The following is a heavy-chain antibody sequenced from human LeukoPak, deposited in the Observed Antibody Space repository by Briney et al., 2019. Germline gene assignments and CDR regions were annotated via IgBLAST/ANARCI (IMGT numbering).Heavy chain of an antibody. J-gene: IGHJ4*02. V-gene: IGHV3-15*01. CDR3: TAKPSGSYVV. D-gene: IGHD1-26*01. CDR2: IKSKAHGGTT. CDR1: GFSFDNAW. Sequence: GGSLRLSCAASGFSFDNAWMSWVRQAPGKGLEWVGRIKSKAHGGTTDYAAPVEARFTISRDDSKNTLYLEMSSLKTEDTAVYCCTAKPSGSYVVWGQGTLVTVSS.